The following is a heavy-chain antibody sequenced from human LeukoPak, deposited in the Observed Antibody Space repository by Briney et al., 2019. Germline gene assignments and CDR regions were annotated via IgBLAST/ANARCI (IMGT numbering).Heavy chain of an antibody. D-gene: IGHD3-10*01. CDR2: ISAYNGNT. Sequence: ASAKVSCKASGYTFTSYGISWVRQAPGQGLEWMGWISAYNGNTNYAQKLQGRVTMTTDTSTSTAYMELRSLRSDDTAVYYCARDRKYYGSGSYYSIPDYWGQGTLVTVSS. CDR3: ARDRKYYGSGSYYSIPDY. J-gene: IGHJ4*02. V-gene: IGHV1-18*01. CDR1: GYTFTSYG.